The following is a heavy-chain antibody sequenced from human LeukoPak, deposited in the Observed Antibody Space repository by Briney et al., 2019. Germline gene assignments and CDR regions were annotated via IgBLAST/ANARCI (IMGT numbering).Heavy chain of an antibody. V-gene: IGHV3-9*01. Sequence: GRSLRLSCAASGFTFDDYAMYWVRQAPGKGLEWVSSISWNSGSIGYADAVKGRFTISRDNAKNSLYLQMNGLRAEDTALYFCAKAVGDAYFDNWGQRTLVTVSS. CDR1: GFTFDDYA. J-gene: IGHJ4*02. D-gene: IGHD3-10*01. CDR2: ISWNSGSI. CDR3: AKAVGDAYFDN.